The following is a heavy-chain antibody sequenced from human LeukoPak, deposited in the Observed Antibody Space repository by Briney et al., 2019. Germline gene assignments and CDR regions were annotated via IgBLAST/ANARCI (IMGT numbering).Heavy chain of an antibody. Sequence: SVKVSCKASGGTFSSYAISWVRQAPGQGLEWMGRIIPILGIANYAQKFQGRVTITADKSTSTAYMELSSLRSEDTAVYYCARGSDFWSSYSPFDIWGQGTMVTVSS. V-gene: IGHV1-69*04. D-gene: IGHD3-3*01. CDR3: ARGSDFWSSYSPFDI. J-gene: IGHJ3*02. CDR1: GGTFSSYA. CDR2: IIPILGIA.